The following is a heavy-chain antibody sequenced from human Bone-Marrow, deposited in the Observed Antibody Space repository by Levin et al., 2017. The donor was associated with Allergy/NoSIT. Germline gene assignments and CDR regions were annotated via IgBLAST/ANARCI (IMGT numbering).Heavy chain of an antibody. CDR1: GFSFNTYN. CDR3: ARETTYYFDTGGDLRAGWYFDL. CDR2: ISSGIGTS. D-gene: IGHD3-22*01. J-gene: IGHJ2*01. V-gene: IGHV3-48*01. Sequence: GGSLRLSCAASGFSFNTYNMHWVRQAPGKGLECISYISSGIGTSDYADSVKGRFTISRDNANNSMYLQMNSLRAEDTAVYYCARETTYYFDTGGDLRAGWYFDLWGRGTLVTVSS.